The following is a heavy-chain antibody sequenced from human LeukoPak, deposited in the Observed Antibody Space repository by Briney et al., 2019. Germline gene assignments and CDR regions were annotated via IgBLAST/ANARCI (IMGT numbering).Heavy chain of an antibody. CDR2: IYHSGST. Sequence: PSETLSLTCTVSGYSISSGYYWGWIRQPPGKGLEWIGSIYHSGSTYYNPSLKSRVTISVDTSKNQFSLKLSSVTAADTAVYYCARYIQYSSSWYAHYYFDYWGQGTLVTVSS. D-gene: IGHD6-13*01. V-gene: IGHV4-38-2*02. J-gene: IGHJ4*02. CDR1: GYSISSGYY. CDR3: ARYIQYSSSWYAHYYFDY.